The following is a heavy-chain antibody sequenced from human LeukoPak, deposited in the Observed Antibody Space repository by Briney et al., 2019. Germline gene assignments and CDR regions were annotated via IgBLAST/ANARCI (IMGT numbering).Heavy chain of an antibody. D-gene: IGHD6-13*01. CDR2: ISSNGGST. J-gene: IGHJ4*02. V-gene: IGHV3-64*01. Sequence: GGSLGLSCAASGFTFSSYAMHWVRQAPGKGLEYVSAISSNGGSTYYANSVKGRFTISRDNSKNTLYLQMGSLRAEDMAVYYCARQATRIAAAGTSIDYWGQGTLVTVSS. CDR3: ARQATRIAAAGTSIDY. CDR1: GFTFSSYA.